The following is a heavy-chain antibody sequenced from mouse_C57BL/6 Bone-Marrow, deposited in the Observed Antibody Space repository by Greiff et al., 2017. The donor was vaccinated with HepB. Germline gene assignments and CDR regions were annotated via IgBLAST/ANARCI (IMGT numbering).Heavy chain of an antibody. CDR3: ARGQLRLLAWFAY. CDR1: GYSFTGYY. Sequence: VQLQQSGPELVKPGASVKISCKASGYSFTGYYMNWVKQSPEKSLEWIGEINPSTGGTTYNQKFKAKATLTVDKSSSTAYMQLKSLTSEDSAVYYCARGQLRLLAWFAYWGQGTLVTVSA. J-gene: IGHJ3*01. D-gene: IGHD3-2*02. CDR2: INPSTGGT. V-gene: IGHV1-42*01.